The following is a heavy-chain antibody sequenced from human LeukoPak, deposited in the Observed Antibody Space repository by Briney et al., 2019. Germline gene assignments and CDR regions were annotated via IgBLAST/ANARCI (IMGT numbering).Heavy chain of an antibody. CDR2: IKSRIDGGTT. D-gene: IGHD2-8*01. CDR1: GFTFSDAW. V-gene: IGHV3-15*05. Sequence: PGGSLRLSCAASGFTFSDAWMSWVRQAPGKGLEWVGRIKSRIDGGTTDFAVVVKGRFTISRDDSNTTVYLQLNTMKVEDTAVYYCTTSSPRAMAYWGQGTQVTVSS. CDR3: TTSSPRAMAY. J-gene: IGHJ4*02.